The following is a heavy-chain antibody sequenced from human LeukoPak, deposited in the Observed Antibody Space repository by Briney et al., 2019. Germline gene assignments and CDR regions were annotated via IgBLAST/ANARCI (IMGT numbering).Heavy chain of an antibody. V-gene: IGHV3-48*01. CDR3: ARANGDYGFGY. CDR2: IGGDGIAF. J-gene: IGHJ4*02. Sequence: GGSLRLSCVASGFTFTDHPMNWVRQAPGKGLKWISYIGGDGIAFYADSVKGRFTISRDNSKNTLYLQMNSLRAEDTAVYYCARANGDYGFGYWGQGTLVTVSS. D-gene: IGHD4-17*01. CDR1: GFTFTDHP.